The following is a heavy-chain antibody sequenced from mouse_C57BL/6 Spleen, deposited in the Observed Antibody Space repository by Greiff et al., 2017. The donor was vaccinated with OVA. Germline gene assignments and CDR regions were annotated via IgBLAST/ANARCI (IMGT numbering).Heavy chain of an antibody. J-gene: IGHJ1*03. CDR2: FHPYNDDT. V-gene: IGHV1-47*01. Sequence: QVHVKQSGAELVKPGASVKMSCKASGYTFTTYPIEWMKQNHGKSLEWIGNFHPYNDDTKYNEKFKGKATLTVEKSSSTVYLELSRLTSDDSAVYYCARGGSTPWYFDVWGTGTTVTVSS. CDR1: GYTFTTYP. CDR3: ARGGSTPWYFDV. D-gene: IGHD5-1*01.